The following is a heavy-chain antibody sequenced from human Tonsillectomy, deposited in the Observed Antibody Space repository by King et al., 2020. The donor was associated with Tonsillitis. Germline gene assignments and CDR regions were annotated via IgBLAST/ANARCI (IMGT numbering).Heavy chain of an antibody. V-gene: IGHV3-15*01. D-gene: IGHD5-18*01. CDR2: IKSKTSGGTT. J-gene: IGHJ4*02. CDR3: TPEGYTYGFHSLGD. CDR1: GFTFSNAW. Sequence: VQLVESGGGLIKPGGSLRLSCAASGFTFSNAWMCWVRQAPGKGLEWVGRIKSKTSGGTTDYAAPVKGRFTISRDDSKNTLFLQMNSLRAEDAAVYYCTPEGYTYGFHSLGDWGQGTLVTVSS.